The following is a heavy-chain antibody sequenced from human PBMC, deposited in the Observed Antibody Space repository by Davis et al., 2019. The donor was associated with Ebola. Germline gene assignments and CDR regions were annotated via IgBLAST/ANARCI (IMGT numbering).Heavy chain of an antibody. Sequence: GESLKISCAASGFTFSSYDMHWVRQATGKGLEWVSAIGTAGDPYYPGSVKGRFTISRENAKNSLYLQMNSLRAGDTAVYYCARGWRGRGSSGWSRIDAFDIWGQGTMVTVSS. V-gene: IGHV3-13*05. CDR3: ARGWRGRGSSGWSRIDAFDI. CDR1: GFTFSSYD. D-gene: IGHD6-19*01. J-gene: IGHJ3*02. CDR2: IGTAGDP.